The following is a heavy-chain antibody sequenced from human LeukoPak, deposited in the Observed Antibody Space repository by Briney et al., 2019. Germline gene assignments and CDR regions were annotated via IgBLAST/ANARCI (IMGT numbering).Heavy chain of an antibody. CDR3: AKGPRSGWSDY. V-gene: IGHV3-21*01. D-gene: IGHD6-19*01. J-gene: IGHJ4*02. CDR1: GFTFSSYS. Sequence: GGSLRLSCAASGFTFSSYSMNWVRQAPGKGLEWVSSISSSSSYIYYADSVKGRFTISRDNAKNSLYLQMNSLRAEDTAVYYCAKGPRSGWSDYWGQGTLVTVSS. CDR2: ISSSSSYI.